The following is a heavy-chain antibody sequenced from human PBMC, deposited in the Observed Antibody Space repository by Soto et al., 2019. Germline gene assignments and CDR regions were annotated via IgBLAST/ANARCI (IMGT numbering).Heavy chain of an antibody. Sequence: PSETLSLTCTVSGGSISSGDYYWSWIRQPPGKGLEWIGYIYCSGSTYYNPSLKSRVTISVDTSKNQFSLKLSSVTAADTAVYYCARGGHSSGYYYLFTYWGQGNLVTVSS. V-gene: IGHV4-30-4*01. D-gene: IGHD3-22*01. CDR3: ARGGHSSGYYYLFTY. CDR2: IYCSGST. CDR1: GGSISSGDYY. J-gene: IGHJ4*02.